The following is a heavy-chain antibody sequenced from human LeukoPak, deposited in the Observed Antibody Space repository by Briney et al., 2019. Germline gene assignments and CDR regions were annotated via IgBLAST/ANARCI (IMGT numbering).Heavy chain of an antibody. CDR3: ARDRPPNYGDNAFDI. CDR1: GYSISSGYY. Sequence: SETLSLTCTVSGYSISSGYYWAWLRPPPGKGLEWIGSIYHSGSTYYNPSLKSRVTISVDTSKNQFSLKVSSVTAADTAVYYCARDRPPNYGDNAFDIWGQGTMVTVSS. J-gene: IGHJ3*02. V-gene: IGHV4-38-2*02. CDR2: IYHSGST. D-gene: IGHD4-17*01.